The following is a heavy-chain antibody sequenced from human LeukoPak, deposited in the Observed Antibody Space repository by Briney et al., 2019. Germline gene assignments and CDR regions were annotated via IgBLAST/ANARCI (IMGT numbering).Heavy chain of an antibody. CDR1: GGSISSYY. CDR2: IYYSGST. CDR3: ARDRTMRERWVFDY. V-gene: IGHV4-59*01. J-gene: IGHJ4*02. D-gene: IGHD5-24*01. Sequence: PSETLSLTCTVSGGSISSYYWSWIRQPPGKGLEWIGYIYYSGSTNYNPSLKSRVTISVDTSKNQFSLKLSSVTAADTAVYYCARDRTMRERWVFDYWGQGTLVTVSS.